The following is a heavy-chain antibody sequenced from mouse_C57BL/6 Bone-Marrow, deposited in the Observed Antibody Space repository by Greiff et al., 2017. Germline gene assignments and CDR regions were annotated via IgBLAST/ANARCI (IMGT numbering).Heavy chain of an antibody. CDR2: INPGSGGT. D-gene: IGHD2-4*01. CDR3: ARSSDYAFAY. Sequence: VQLQQSGAELVRPGTSVKVSCKASGYAFTNYLIEWVKQRPGQGLEWIGVINPGSGGTNYSEKFKGKATLTADKSSSTAYMQLSSLTSVDSAVYFCARSSDYAFAYWGQGTLVTVSA. CDR1: GYAFTNYL. V-gene: IGHV1-54*01. J-gene: IGHJ3*01.